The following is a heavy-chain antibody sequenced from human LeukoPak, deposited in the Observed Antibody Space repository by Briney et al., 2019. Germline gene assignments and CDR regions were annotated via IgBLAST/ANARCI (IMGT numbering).Heavy chain of an antibody. D-gene: IGHD4-17*01. CDR1: GFTFSSYA. V-gene: IGHV3-23*01. CDR2: ISGSGGST. Sequence: PGGSLRLSCAASGFTFSSYAMSWVRQAPGKGLERVSAISGSGGSTYYADSVKGRFTISRDNSKNTLYLQMNSLRAEDTAVYYCARGPNGDPIQNYGMDVWGQGTTVTISS. CDR3: ARGPNGDPIQNYGMDV. J-gene: IGHJ6*02.